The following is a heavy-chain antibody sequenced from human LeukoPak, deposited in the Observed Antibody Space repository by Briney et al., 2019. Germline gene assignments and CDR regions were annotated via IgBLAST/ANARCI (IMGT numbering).Heavy chain of an antibody. V-gene: IGHV3-15*01. J-gene: IGHJ4*02. Sequence: KTGGSLRLSCAASGFTFSRYSMNWVRQAPGKGLEWVGHIKKKIDGGPTDYAAPVKDRFTISRDDSKNTLYLQMNSLKSEDTAVYYRTTRVWSGDSLDFDSWGQGTLVTVSS. CDR3: TTRVWSGDSLDFDS. D-gene: IGHD3-10*01. CDR2: IKKKIDGGPT. CDR1: GFTFSRYS.